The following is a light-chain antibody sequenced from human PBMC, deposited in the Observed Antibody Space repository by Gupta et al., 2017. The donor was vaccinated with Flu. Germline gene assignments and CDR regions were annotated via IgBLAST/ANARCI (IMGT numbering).Light chain of an antibody. CDR3: QHYSSSSTMYT. Sequence: DIALTQSPGTLSLSPGERATLSCRASQSITSTYLAWYQHKPGQAPRLLMYGASTRATGIPDRFSDGGSGTDFTLNISRLEPEDFAVYYCQHYSSSSTMYTFGQGTKLELK. J-gene: IGKJ2*01. CDR1: QSITSTY. V-gene: IGKV3-20*01. CDR2: GAS.